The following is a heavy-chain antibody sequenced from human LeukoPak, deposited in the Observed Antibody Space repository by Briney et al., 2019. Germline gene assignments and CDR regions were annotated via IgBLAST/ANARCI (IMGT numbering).Heavy chain of an antibody. V-gene: IGHV3-30-3*01. CDR3: ARDQYDTWSRRGNFDS. CDR2: ISYDGSEK. D-gene: IGHD3/OR15-3a*01. Sequence: PGGSLRLSCAASGFTFSSYPMHWVRQAPGKGLEWVAAISYDGSEKHYADPVKGRFTISRDNSKNTLYLQMNSLRAEDTAVYYCARDQYDTWSRRGNFDSWGQGTLVIVSS. CDR1: GFTFSSYP. J-gene: IGHJ4*02.